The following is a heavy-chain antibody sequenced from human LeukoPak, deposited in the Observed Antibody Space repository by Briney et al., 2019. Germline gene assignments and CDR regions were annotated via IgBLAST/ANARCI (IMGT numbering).Heavy chain of an antibody. CDR3: ARERVRGVLRIYYYMDV. V-gene: IGHV3-7*01. J-gene: IGHJ6*03. D-gene: IGHD3-10*01. CDR1: GFTFSSYW. Sequence: GGSLRLSCAASGFTFSSYWMSWVRQAPGKGLEWVANIKQDGSEKYYVDSVKGRFTISRDNAKNSLYLQMNSLRAEDTAVYYCARERVRGVLRIYYYMDVWGKGTTVTVSS. CDR2: IKQDGSEK.